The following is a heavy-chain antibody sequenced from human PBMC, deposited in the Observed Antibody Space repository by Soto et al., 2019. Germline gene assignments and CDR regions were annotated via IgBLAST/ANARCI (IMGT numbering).Heavy chain of an antibody. CDR2: ISPSGGST. D-gene: IGHD3-10*01. J-gene: IGHJ6*02. CDR3: ARVRFSYYSGLDV. Sequence: GASVKVSCKASGYTFTSYYMHWVRQAPGQGLEWLGLISPSGGSTTYAQKFQGRLTMTRDTSTSTVYMELSSLRPEDAAVYYCARVRFSYYSGLDVWGLGTTVTVSS. V-gene: IGHV1-46*01. CDR1: GYTFTSYY.